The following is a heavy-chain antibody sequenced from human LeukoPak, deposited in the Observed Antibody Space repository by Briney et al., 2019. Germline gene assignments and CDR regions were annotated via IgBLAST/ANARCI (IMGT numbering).Heavy chain of an antibody. V-gene: IGHV3-43D*03. J-gene: IGHJ3*02. CDR2: ISWDGGST. CDR1: GFTFDDYA. D-gene: IGHD3-3*01. CDR3: ARDTDDFQGLDI. Sequence: GGSLRLSCAASGFTFDDYAMHWVRQAPGKGLEWVSLISWDGGSTYYADSVKGRFTISRDNSKNSLYLQMNSLRAEDTAVYYCARDTDDFQGLDIWGQGTRVTVSS.